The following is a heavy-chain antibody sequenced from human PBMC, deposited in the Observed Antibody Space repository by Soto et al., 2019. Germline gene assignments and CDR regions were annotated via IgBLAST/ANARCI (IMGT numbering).Heavy chain of an antibody. CDR2: INAGNGNT. V-gene: IGHV1-3*01. CDR3: AREGYYDILTGYYRPYYFDY. CDR1: GYTFTSYA. J-gene: IGHJ4*02. D-gene: IGHD3-9*01. Sequence: ASVKVSCKASGYTFTSYAMHWVRQAPGQRLEWMGWINAGNGNTKYSQKFQGRVTITRDTSASTAYMELSSLRSEDTAVYYCAREGYYDILTGYYRPYYFDYWGQGTLVTVSS.